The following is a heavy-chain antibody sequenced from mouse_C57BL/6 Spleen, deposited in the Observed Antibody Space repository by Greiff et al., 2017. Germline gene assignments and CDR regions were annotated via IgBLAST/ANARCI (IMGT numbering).Heavy chain of an antibody. Sequence: VQLVESGAELVKPGASVKISCKASGYAFSSYWMHWVKQRPGKGLEWIGRIYPGDGDTHYNGKLKGKATLTADKSSSTAYMQLSSLTSEDSAVYLCRSITTVVARYFVVWGTGTTVTVTS. CDR1: GYAFSSYW. J-gene: IGHJ1*03. CDR3: RSITTVVARYFVV. D-gene: IGHD1-1*01. CDR2: IYPGDGDT. V-gene: IGHV1-80*01.